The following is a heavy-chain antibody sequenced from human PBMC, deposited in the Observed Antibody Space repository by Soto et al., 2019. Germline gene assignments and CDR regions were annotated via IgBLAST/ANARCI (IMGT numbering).Heavy chain of an antibody. CDR1: GVSFSGYY. Sequence: SETLSLTCAVYGVSFSGYYWSCIRQPPGKGLEWIGEINHSGSTNYNPSLKSRVTISVDTSKNQFSLKLSSVTAADTAVYYCARDRFYGSGRSYPRYYFDYWGQGTLVTVSS. CDR2: INHSGST. V-gene: IGHV4-34*01. CDR3: ARDRFYGSGRSYPRYYFDY. J-gene: IGHJ4*02. D-gene: IGHD3-10*01.